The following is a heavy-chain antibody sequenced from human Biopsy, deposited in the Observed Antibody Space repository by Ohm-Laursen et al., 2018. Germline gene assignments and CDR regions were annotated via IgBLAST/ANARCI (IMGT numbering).Heavy chain of an antibody. CDR2: INCKTGAT. V-gene: IGHV1-2*02. D-gene: IGHD2-8*01. J-gene: IGHJ4*02. CDR1: SYTFTDYN. CDR3: ARDPLNGHKHFDY. Sequence: ASVKVSCKASSYTFTDYNIHWMRQAPGQVLEWLGYINCKTGATNYAQKFQGTVTMTRDTSISTAYLALGSLRSADTAIYYCARDPLNGHKHFDYWGQGPLVTVSS.